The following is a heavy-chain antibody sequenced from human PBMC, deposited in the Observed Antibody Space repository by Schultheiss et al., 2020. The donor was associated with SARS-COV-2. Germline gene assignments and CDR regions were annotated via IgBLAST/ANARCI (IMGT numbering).Heavy chain of an antibody. CDR1: GFTFSSYW. J-gene: IGHJ4*02. CDR3: VNGYCSSSSCYWVDFDY. D-gene: IGHD2-2*01. Sequence: GGSLRLSCAASGFTFSSYWMHWVRQAPGKGLVWVSRINSDGSSTSYADSVKGRFTISRDNSKNTLYLQMSSLRPEDTAVYYCVNGYCSSSSCYWVDFDYWGQGTLVTVSS. V-gene: IGHV3-74*01. CDR2: INSDGSST.